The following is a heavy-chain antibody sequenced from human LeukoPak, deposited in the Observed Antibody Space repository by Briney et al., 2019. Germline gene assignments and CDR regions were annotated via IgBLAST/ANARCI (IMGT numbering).Heavy chain of an antibody. V-gene: IGHV4-59*12. CDR2: IYYSGST. CDR3: ARDGWFGELHFDY. CDR1: GGSISSYY. Sequence: PSETLSLTCTVSGGSISSYYWSWIRQPPGKGLEWIGYIYYSGSTYYNPSLKSLVTISVDTSKNQFSLKLSSVTAADTAVYYCARDGWFGELHFDYWGQGTLVTVSS. J-gene: IGHJ4*02. D-gene: IGHD3-10*01.